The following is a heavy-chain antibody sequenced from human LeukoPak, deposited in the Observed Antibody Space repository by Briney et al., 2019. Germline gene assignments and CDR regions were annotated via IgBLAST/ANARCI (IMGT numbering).Heavy chain of an antibody. D-gene: IGHD5-24*01. CDR2: IILILGIA. CDR3: ARDQGSRVHRDTRHYGMDV. V-gene: IGHV1-69*04. Sequence: GSSVTVSCKASGGTFSSYAISWVRQASGQGVEWMGRIILILGIANYAQKIQGRVTITAHKSTSAAYMKLSSLRSEDTAVYYCARDQGSRVHRDTRHYGMDVWGQGTTVTVSS. CDR1: GGTFSSYA. J-gene: IGHJ6*02.